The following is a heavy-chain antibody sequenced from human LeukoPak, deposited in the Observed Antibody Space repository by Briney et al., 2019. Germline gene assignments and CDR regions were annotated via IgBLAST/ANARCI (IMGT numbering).Heavy chain of an antibody. J-gene: IGHJ4*02. CDR1: GGSISSSSYY. CDR2: IYYSGST. V-gene: IGHV4-39*01. D-gene: IGHD6-19*01. CDR3: ASILRRIAVAGKHADYFDY. Sequence: SETLSLTCTVSGGSISSSSYYWGWIRQPPGKGLEWSGSIYYSGSTYYNPSLKSRVTISVDTSKNQFSLKLSSMTAADTAVYYCASILRRIAVAGKHADYFDYWGQRTLVTVSS.